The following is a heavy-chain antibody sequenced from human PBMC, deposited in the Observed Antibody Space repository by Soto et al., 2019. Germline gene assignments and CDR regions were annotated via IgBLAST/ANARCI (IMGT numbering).Heavy chain of an antibody. J-gene: IGHJ5*02. Sequence: GESLKISCKGSGYSFTSYWISWVRQMPGKGLEWMGRIDPSDSYTNYSPSFQGHVTISADKSISTAYLQWSSLKASDTAMYYCARHASGCSSTSCYDGNNWFDPWGQGTLVTVSS. D-gene: IGHD2-2*01. V-gene: IGHV5-10-1*01. CDR2: IDPSDSYT. CDR1: GYSFTSYW. CDR3: ARHASGCSSTSCYDGNNWFDP.